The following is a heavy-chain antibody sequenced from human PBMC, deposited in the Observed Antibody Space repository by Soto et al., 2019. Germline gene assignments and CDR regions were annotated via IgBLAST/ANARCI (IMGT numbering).Heavy chain of an antibody. J-gene: IGHJ5*02. CDR1: GYSVRKYY. V-gene: IGHV4-4*07. CDR2: IHSTRSP. D-gene: IGHD4-17*01. CDR3: ARSPAYGDYANLDT. Sequence: PSETLSLPCPVSGYSVRKYYWNWIRQPAGKGLEWIGRIHSTRSPNYNPSLKSRVTMSVDTSKNQFSLKLNLTSVTAADTAVYYCARSPAYGDYANLDTWGQGTLVTVSS.